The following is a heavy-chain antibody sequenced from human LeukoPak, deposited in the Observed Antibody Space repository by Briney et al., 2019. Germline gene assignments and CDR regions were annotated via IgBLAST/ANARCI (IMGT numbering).Heavy chain of an antibody. Sequence: GGSLRLSCAASGFTFSSHSMNGFRQAPGKGLEWVSVIYSGGSTHYADSVKGRFTISRDNSKKTLFLQMNSLRVDDTAIYYCAKEIRPNDHWGQGTLVIVSS. CDR1: GFTFSSHS. J-gene: IGHJ4*02. D-gene: IGHD3-16*01. V-gene: IGHV3-53*01. CDR3: AKEIRPNDH. CDR2: IYSGGST.